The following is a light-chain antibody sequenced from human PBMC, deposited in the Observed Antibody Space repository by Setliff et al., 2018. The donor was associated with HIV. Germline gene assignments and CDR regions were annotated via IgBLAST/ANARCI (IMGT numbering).Light chain of an antibody. CDR2: AAS. Sequence: DVQLTQSPSFLSTSVGDRVSITCRASQGISNYLAWYQQRPGKAPKLLIYAASTLQSGVPSRFTGSGSGTEFTLTISSLQPEDFATYYCQHLSHYPITFGQGTRLEIK. V-gene: IGKV1-9*01. CDR1: QGISNY. J-gene: IGKJ5*01. CDR3: QHLSHYPIT.